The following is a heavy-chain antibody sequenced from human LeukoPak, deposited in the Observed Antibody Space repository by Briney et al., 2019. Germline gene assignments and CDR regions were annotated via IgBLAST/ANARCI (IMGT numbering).Heavy chain of an antibody. V-gene: IGHV1-18*01. CDR3: ARDFSNFSYGTWFDP. D-gene: IGHD1-1*01. CDR1: GYTFTRYG. J-gene: IGHJ5*02. Sequence: ASVKVSCKASGYTFTRYGITWVRQAPGQGFEWMGWISTYNGKTNYAQKVQDRVTMTTDTSTSTVYMELRSLRSDDTALYFCARDFSNFSYGTWFDPWGQGTLVTVSS. CDR2: ISTYNGKT.